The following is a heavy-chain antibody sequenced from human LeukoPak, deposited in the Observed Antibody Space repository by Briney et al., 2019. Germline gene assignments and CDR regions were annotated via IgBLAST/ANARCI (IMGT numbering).Heavy chain of an antibody. CDR2: ISDDSSTI. CDR3: PRGRYNYGSVFDY. CDR1: DAMSRRFK. V-gene: IGHV3-48*01. Sequence: GGSLRLSCAASDAMSRRFKMNWVRQAPGKGLEWVSYISDDSSTIHYADSVKGRFTISRDNAENSLYLQMNSLRAEDTAVYYCPRGRYNYGSVFDYWGQGTLVTVSS. D-gene: IGHD3-10*01. J-gene: IGHJ4*02.